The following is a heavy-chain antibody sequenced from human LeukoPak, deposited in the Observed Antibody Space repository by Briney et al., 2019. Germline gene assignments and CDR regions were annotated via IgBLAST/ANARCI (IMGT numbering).Heavy chain of an antibody. CDR1: GGSFSGYY. D-gene: IGHD3-16*01. CDR3: ARVGGDGYFDY. V-gene: IGHV4-34*01. J-gene: IGHJ4*02. CDR2: INHSGST. Sequence: SETLSLTCAVYGGSFSGYYWSWIRQPPGKGLEWIGEINHSGSTNYNPSLKSRVTISVDTSKNQFSLKLGSVTAADTAVYYCARVGGDGYFDYWGQGTLVTVSS.